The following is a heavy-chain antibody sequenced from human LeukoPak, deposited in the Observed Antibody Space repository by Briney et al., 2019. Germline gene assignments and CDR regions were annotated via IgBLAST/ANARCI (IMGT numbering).Heavy chain of an antibody. J-gene: IGHJ6*03. V-gene: IGHV1-2*02. D-gene: IGHD1-1*01. CDR1: GYTFTGYY. CDR2: INPSSGGT. Sequence: ASVKVSCKASGYTFTGYYMHWVRQAPGQGLEWMGWINPSSGGTNYAQKFQGRVTMTRDTSISTAYMELSRLRSDDTAVYYCARVWNDRNYYYYMDVWGKGTTVTVSS. CDR3: ARVWNDRNYYYYMDV.